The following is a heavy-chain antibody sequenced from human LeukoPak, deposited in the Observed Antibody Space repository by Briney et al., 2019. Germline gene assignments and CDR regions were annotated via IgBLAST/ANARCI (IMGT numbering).Heavy chain of an antibody. D-gene: IGHD6-19*01. V-gene: IGHV3-33*01. CDR3: ARDQDSSGWYYTLDY. J-gene: IGHJ4*02. CDR1: GFTFSSYG. CDR2: IWYDGSNK. Sequence: PGRSLRLSCAASGFTFSSYGMHWVRQAPGKGLEWVAVIWYDGSNKYYADSVKGRFTISRDNSKNTLYLQMNSLTAEDTAVYYCARDQDSSGWYYTLDYWDQGTLVTVSS.